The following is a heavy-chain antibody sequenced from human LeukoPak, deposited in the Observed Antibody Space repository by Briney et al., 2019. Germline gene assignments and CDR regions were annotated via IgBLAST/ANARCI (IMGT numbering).Heavy chain of an antibody. V-gene: IGHV3-23*01. CDR3: AKDVGGSYYFDY. Sequence: GGSLRLSCAASGFTFSGYAMSWVRQAPGKGLEWVSAISGSGGSTYYADSVKGRFTISRDNSKNTLYPQMNSLRAEDTAVYYCAKDVGGSYYFDYWGQGTLVTVSS. J-gene: IGHJ4*02. CDR1: GFTFSGYA. CDR2: ISGSGGST. D-gene: IGHD1-26*01.